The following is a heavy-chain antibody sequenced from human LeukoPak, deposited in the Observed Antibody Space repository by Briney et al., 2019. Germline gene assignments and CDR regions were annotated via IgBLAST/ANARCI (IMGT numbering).Heavy chain of an antibody. D-gene: IGHD3-10*01. J-gene: IGHJ4*02. V-gene: IGHV3-48*01. CDR1: GLTFSSYS. Sequence: GGSLRLSCAASGLTFSSYSMNGFGKAPGKGRDGFSYISSSSSTIYYADSVKGRFTISRDNANNSLYQQMNSLRAEDTAVYYCAKSVQLLWFGESSPGYWGQGTLVTVSS. CDR3: AKSVQLLWFGESSPGY. CDR2: ISSSSSTI.